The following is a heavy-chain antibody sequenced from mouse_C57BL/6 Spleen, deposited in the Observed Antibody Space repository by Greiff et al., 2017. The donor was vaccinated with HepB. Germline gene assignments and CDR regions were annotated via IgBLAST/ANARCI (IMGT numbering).Heavy chain of an antibody. J-gene: IGHJ4*01. D-gene: IGHD3-2*02. CDR1: GYTFTDYY. Sequence: QVQLQQSGAELVRPGASVKLSCKASGYTFTDYYINWVKQRPGQGLEWIARIYPGSGNTYYNEKFKGKATLTAEKSSSTAYMQLSSLTSEDSAVYFCARKGGSGYDYYAMDYWGQGTSVTVSS. V-gene: IGHV1-76*01. CDR3: ARKGGSGYDYYAMDY. CDR2: IYPGSGNT.